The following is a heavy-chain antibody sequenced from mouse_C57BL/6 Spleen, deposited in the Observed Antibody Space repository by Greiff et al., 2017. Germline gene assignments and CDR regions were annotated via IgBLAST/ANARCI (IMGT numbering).Heavy chain of an antibody. V-gene: IGHV5-16*01. CDR2: INYDGSST. Sequence: VQRVESEGGLVQPGSSMKLSCTASGFTFSDYYMAWVRQVPEKGLEWVANINYDGSSTYYLDSLTSRFIISRDNAKNILYLQMSSLKSEDTATYYCARSYYSNRYYFDYWGQGTTLTVSS. D-gene: IGHD2-5*01. J-gene: IGHJ2*01. CDR3: ARSYYSNRYYFDY. CDR1: GFTFSDYY.